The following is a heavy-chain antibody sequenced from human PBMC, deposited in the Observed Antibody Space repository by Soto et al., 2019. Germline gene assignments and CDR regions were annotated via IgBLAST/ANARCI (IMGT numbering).Heavy chain of an antibody. D-gene: IGHD6-13*01. CDR2: ISGSGGST. V-gene: IGHV3-23*01. J-gene: IGHJ4*02. Sequence: EVPLLESGGGLVQPGGSLRLSCAASGFTFSSYAMSWVRQAPGKGLEWVSAISGSGGSTYYADSVKGRFTISRDNSKNTLYLQMTSLSAEDPGVYYCAYSSTPFDYWGQGTMVTVSS. CDR1: GFTFSSYA. CDR3: AYSSTPFDY.